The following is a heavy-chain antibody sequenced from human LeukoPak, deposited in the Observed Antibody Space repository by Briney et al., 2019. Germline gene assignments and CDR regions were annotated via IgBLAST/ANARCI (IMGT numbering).Heavy chain of an antibody. Sequence: EESLKISCKGSGYSFTNYWIAWVRQMPGKGLEWMGIMYPGDTDIRYSPSCQGQVTISADKSISTAYLQWSSLKASDTATYYCARASREGYNQNFDYWGQGTLVTVSS. CDR3: ARASREGYNQNFDY. CDR2: MYPGDTDI. CDR1: GYSFTNYW. J-gene: IGHJ4*02. D-gene: IGHD5-24*01. V-gene: IGHV5-51*01.